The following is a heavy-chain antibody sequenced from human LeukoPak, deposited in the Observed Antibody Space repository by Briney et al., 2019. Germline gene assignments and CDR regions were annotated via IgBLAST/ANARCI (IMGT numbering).Heavy chain of an antibody. V-gene: IGHV3-7*03. CDR1: GFSFSSYA. Sequence: GGSLRLSCAASGFSFSSYAMSWARQAPGKGLEWVASINHNGNVNYYVDSVKGRFTISRDNAKNSLYLQMSNLRAEDTAVYFCARGGGLDVWGQGATVTVSS. CDR2: INHNGNVN. J-gene: IGHJ6*02. CDR3: ARGGGLDV. D-gene: IGHD3-16*01.